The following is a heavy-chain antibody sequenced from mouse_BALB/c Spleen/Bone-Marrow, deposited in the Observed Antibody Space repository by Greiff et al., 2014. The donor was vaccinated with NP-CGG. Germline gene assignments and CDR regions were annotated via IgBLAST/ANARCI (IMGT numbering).Heavy chain of an antibody. CDR1: GFNIKDTY. V-gene: IGHV14-3*02. CDR2: IDPANGNT. CDR3: ATYYYGSSWGLAH. D-gene: IGHD1-1*01. J-gene: IGHJ3*01. Sequence: DVKLQESGAELVKPGASVKLSCTASGFNIKDTYMHWVKQRPEQGLEWIGRIDPANGNTKYDPKFQGKATITADTSSNTAYLQLSSLTSEDTAVYYCATYYYGSSWGLAHWGQGTLVTVSA.